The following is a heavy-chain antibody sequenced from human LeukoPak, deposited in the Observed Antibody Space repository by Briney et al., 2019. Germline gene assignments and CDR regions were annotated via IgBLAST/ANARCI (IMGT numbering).Heavy chain of an antibody. J-gene: IGHJ6*01. Sequence: GGSLRLSCAASGFTFSSYGMHWVRQAPGKGLEWVAVISYDGSNKYYADSVKGRFTISRDNSKNTLYLQMNSLRAEDTAVYYCAKDGRWYYGMDVWGQGTTVTVSS. CDR2: ISYDGSNK. V-gene: IGHV3-30*18. CDR3: AKDGRWYYGMDV. D-gene: IGHD1-26*01. CDR1: GFTFSSYG.